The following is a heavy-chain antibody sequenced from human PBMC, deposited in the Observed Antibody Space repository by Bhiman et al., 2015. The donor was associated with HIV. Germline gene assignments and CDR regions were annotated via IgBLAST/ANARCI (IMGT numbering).Heavy chain of an antibody. CDR1: GFTFGSYW. CDR2: IKEDGSER. Sequence: DVQLVESGGGLVRPGGPVRLSCAASGFTFGSYWMTWVRQAPGKGLEWVANIKEDGSERYYVDSVKGRFTISRDNAKNSLYLQMNSLRAEDTAVYYCASGSGSVNFDYWGQGTLVTVSS. D-gene: IGHD3-10*01. CDR3: ASGSGSVNFDY. J-gene: IGHJ4*02. V-gene: IGHV3-7*01.